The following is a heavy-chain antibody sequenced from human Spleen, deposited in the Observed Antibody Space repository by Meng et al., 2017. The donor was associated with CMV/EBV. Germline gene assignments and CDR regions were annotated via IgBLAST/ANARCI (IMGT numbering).Heavy chain of an antibody. V-gene: IGHV3-20*04. CDR3: ARGSRVTMIVVAPSG. Sequence: GESLKISCAASGFTFDDYGMSWVRQAPGKGLEWVSGINWNGGSKGYADSVKGRFTVSRDNAKNSLYLQMNSLRAEDTAVYYCARGSRVTMIVVAPSGWGQGTLVTVSS. CDR1: GFTFDDYG. J-gene: IGHJ4*02. D-gene: IGHD3-22*01. CDR2: INWNGGSK.